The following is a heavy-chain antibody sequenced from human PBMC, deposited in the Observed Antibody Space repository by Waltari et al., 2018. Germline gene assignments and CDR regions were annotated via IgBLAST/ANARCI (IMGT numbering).Heavy chain of an antibody. Sequence: QVQLVQSGAEVKKPGASVKVSCKASGYTFTGYYMHWVRQAPGQGLEWMGWINPNSGGTNYAQKFQGRVTMTRDTSISTAYMELSRLRSDDTALYYCARSYYDFWSGYSPSFDYWGQGTLVTVSS. V-gene: IGHV1-2*02. CDR1: GYTFTGYY. D-gene: IGHD3-3*01. J-gene: IGHJ4*02. CDR2: INPNSGGT. CDR3: ARSYYDFWSGYSPSFDY.